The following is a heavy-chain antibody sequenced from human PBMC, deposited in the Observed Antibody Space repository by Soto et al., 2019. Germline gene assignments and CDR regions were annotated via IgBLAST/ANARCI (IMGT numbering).Heavy chain of an antibody. CDR1: GYTFTSYA. CDR2: INAGNGNT. V-gene: IGHV1-3*01. CDR3: AKRATVPAAIAY. D-gene: IGHD2-2*02. Sequence: QVQLVQSGAEVKKPGASVKVSCKASGYTFTSYAMHWVRQAPGQRLEWMGWINAGNGNTKYSQKFQVRVNITRDTYARTAYMELSSLRSEDTAVYYCAKRATVPAAIAYWGQGTLVTVSS. J-gene: IGHJ4*02.